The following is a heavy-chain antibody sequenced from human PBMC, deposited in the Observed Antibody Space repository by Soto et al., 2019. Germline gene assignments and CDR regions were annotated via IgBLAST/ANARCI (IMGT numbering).Heavy chain of an antibody. J-gene: IGHJ4*02. CDR1: GFTFSCFG. Sequence: QVQLVESGGGAVQPGRSLRLSCAASGFTFSCFGMHWVRQAPGKGLEWVAVIWYDGSNKFYADSVKGRFTISRDNSKNTMYLQMNSLRAEDTAVYYCARDGGSYCSGGSCYLGYFDYWGQGTLVTVSS. V-gene: IGHV3-33*01. CDR2: IWYDGSNK. D-gene: IGHD2-15*01. CDR3: ARDGGSYCSGGSCYLGYFDY.